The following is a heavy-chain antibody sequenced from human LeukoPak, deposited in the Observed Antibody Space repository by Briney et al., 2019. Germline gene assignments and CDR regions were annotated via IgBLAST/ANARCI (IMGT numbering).Heavy chain of an antibody. J-gene: IGHJ5*02. CDR3: ARGIAAVLEFDP. V-gene: IGHV4-39*01. CDR1: GGSISSSSYY. D-gene: IGHD6-13*01. CDR2: IYYSGST. Sequence: PSETLSLTCTVSGGSISSSSYYWGWIRQPPGKGLEWIGSIYYSGSTYYNPSLKSRVTISVDTSKNQFSLKLSSVTAADTAVYYCARGIAAVLEFDPWGQGTLVTVSS.